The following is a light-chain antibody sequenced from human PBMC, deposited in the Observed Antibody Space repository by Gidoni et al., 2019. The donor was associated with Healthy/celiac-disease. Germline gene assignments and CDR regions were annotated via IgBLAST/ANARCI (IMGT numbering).Light chain of an antibody. J-gene: IGKJ1*01. CDR3: QQANSFSWT. Sequence: DTQMNQYPSSVSASVGDSVTITYRASQGISNWLAWYQQKPGKAPKLLLYAASSLQSGVPSRFSRSGSGTDFTLTISSLQPEDFATYYCQQANSFSWTFGQGTKVEIK. CDR2: AAS. V-gene: IGKV1-12*02. CDR1: QGISNW.